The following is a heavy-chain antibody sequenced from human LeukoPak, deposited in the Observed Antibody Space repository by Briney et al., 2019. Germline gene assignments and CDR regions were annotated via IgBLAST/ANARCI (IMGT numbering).Heavy chain of an antibody. J-gene: IGHJ6*03. CDR2: INWNGGST. CDR1: GFTFDDYG. V-gene: IGHV3-20*01. D-gene: IGHD2-2*01. CDR3: ARGGSIVVVPAAIDYYYMDV. Sequence: PGGSLRLSCAASGFTFDDYGMSWVRQAPGKGLEWVSGINWNGGSTGYADSVKGRFTISRDNAKNSLYLQMNSLRAEDTALYHCARGGSIVVVPAAIDYYYMDVWGKGTTVTVSS.